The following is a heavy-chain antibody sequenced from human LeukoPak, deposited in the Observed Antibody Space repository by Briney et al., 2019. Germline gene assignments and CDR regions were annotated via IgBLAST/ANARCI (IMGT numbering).Heavy chain of an antibody. CDR2: LYINGGT. CDR1: GFSVSYYG. CDR3: VRDRAEGRAWVEFDP. Sequence: PGGSLRLSCVASGFSVSYYGMSGVRQAPRKAPEWVSALYINGGTYYADSVKGRFIISRDNSKNTLYLQMNNLRVEDTAVYHCVRDRAEGRAWVEFDPWGQGTVVTVSS. J-gene: IGHJ5*02. V-gene: IGHV3-66*03.